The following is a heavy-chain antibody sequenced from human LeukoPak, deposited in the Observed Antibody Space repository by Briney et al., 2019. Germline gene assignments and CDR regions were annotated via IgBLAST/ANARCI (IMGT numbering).Heavy chain of an antibody. CDR3: ARDSGGSGSYYNVHGY. J-gene: IGHJ4*02. D-gene: IGHD3-10*01. V-gene: IGHV1-18*01. Sequence: ASVKVSCKASGYTFTSYGISWVRQAPGQGLEWMEWISAYNGNTNYAQKLQGRVTMTTDTSTSTAYMELRSLRSDDTAVYYCARDSGGSGSYYNVHGYWGQGTLVTVSS. CDR2: ISAYNGNT. CDR1: GYTFTSYG.